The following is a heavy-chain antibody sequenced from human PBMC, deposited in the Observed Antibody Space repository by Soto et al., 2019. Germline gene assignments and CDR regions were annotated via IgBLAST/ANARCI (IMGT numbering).Heavy chain of an antibody. CDR1: GFTFSSYG. CDR2: IWYDGSNK. V-gene: IGHV3-33*01. CDR3: AREGYSSSSAFDI. Sequence: GGSLRLSCAASGFTFSSYGMHRVRQAPGKGLEWVAVIWYDGSNKYYADSVKGRFTISRDNSKNTLYLQMNSLRAEDTAVCYCAREGYSSSSAFDIWGQGTMVTVSS. D-gene: IGHD6-6*01. J-gene: IGHJ3*02.